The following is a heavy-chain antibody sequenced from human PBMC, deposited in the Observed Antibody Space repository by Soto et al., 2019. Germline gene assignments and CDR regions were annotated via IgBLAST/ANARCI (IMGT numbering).Heavy chain of an antibody. Sequence: GGSLSLSCPASGFTFSSYAMTWVRQAPGKGLEWVSAISGSGGSTYYADSVKGRFTISRDNSKNTLYLQMNSLRAEDTAVYYCAKGVPGGGSWTTFDYWGQGTLVTVSS. CDR1: GFTFSSYA. J-gene: IGHJ4*02. CDR3: AKGVPGGGSWTTFDY. V-gene: IGHV3-23*01. CDR2: ISGSGGST. D-gene: IGHD2-15*01.